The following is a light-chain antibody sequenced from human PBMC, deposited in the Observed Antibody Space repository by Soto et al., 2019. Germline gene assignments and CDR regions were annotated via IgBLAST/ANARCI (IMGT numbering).Light chain of an antibody. CDR3: QQYGSSRWT. Sequence: EIVVTGSRGILSLSPGERATLSCRASQSVSSSYLAWYQQKPGQAPRLLIYGASSRATGIAARFSGSGSGTDFTLTISRLEPEDFAVYYCQQYGSSRWTFGQGTKVDIK. CDR2: GAS. V-gene: IGKV3-20*01. CDR1: QSVSSSY. J-gene: IGKJ1*01.